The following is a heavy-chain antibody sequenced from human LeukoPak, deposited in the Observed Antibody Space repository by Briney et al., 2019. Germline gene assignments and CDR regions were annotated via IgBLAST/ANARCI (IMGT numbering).Heavy chain of an antibody. CDR1: GFTLSSYA. CDR3: AKRSSSGQGPNFDY. Sequence: GGSLRLSCAASGFTLSSYAMSWVRQAPGKGLEWVSHISGSGGSIYNADSVKGRFSISRDNSKNTLYLQMNSLRAEDTAVYYCAKRSSSGQGPNFDYWGQGTLVTVSS. CDR2: ISGSGGSI. J-gene: IGHJ4*02. V-gene: IGHV3-23*01. D-gene: IGHD6-19*01.